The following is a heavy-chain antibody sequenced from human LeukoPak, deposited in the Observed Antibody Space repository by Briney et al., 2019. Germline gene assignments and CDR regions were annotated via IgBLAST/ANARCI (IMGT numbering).Heavy chain of an antibody. J-gene: IGHJ4*02. V-gene: IGHV3-74*01. D-gene: IGHD3-10*01. Sequence: GGSLRLSCAASGFTFSSYWMHWVRQAPGKGLVWVSRINTDGSSTNFADSVKGRFTISRDNAKNSLYLQMNSLRAEDTAVYYCARVTSRNYYGSGSYPYYWGQGTLVTVSS. CDR3: ARVTSRNYYGSGSYPYY. CDR2: INTDGSST. CDR1: GFTFSSYW.